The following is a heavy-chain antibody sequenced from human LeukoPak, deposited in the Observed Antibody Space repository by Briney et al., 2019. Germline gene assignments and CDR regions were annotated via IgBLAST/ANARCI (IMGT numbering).Heavy chain of an antibody. D-gene: IGHD2-15*01. V-gene: IGHV1-18*04. CDR2: ISAYNGNT. J-gene: IGHJ5*02. CDR1: GYTFTGYN. CDR3: ARGGVDCSGGSCPKSWFDP. Sequence: VASVKVSCKASGYTFTGYNMHWMRQAPGQGLEWMGWISAYNGNTNYAQKLQGRVTMTTDTSTSTAYMELRSLRSDDTAVYYCARGGVDCSGGSCPKSWFDPWGQGTLVTVSS.